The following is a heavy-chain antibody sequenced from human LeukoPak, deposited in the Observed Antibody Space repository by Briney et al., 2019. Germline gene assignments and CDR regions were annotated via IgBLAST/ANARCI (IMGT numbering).Heavy chain of an antibody. CDR3: AREAQYYYDSSGYYILDY. J-gene: IGHJ4*02. Sequence: ASVKVSCKASGYTFTGYYMHWVRQAPGQGLEWMGWINPNSGGTNYAQKFQGRVTMTRDTSISTAYMELSRLRSDDTAVYYCAREAQYYYDSSGYYILDYWGQGTLVTVSS. CDR1: GYTFTGYY. D-gene: IGHD3-22*01. CDR2: INPNSGGT. V-gene: IGHV1-2*02.